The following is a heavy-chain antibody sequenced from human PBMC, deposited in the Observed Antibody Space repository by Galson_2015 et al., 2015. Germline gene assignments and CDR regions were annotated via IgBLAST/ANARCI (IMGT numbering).Heavy chain of an antibody. D-gene: IGHD2-15*01. J-gene: IGHJ6*02. Sequence: SVKVSCKASGGTFSSYAISWVRQAPGQGLKWMGGIIPIFGTANYAQKFQGRVTITADESTSTAYMELSSLRSEDTAVYYCARADELLGYGMDVWGQGTTVTVSS. CDR1: GGTFSSYA. CDR3: ARADELLGYGMDV. CDR2: IIPIFGTA. V-gene: IGHV1-69*13.